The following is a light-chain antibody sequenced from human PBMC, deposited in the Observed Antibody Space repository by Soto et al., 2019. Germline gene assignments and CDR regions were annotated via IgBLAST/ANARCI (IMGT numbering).Light chain of an antibody. V-gene: IGKV3-20*01. Sequence: EIVLTQSPGTLSLSPGERATLSCRASQSVISTYLAWYQQKPGQAPRLLIYGASRRATGIPDRFSGSGSGTDFTLTISRLEPEDFEVYYCQQYRDSLGTFGQGTKVEIK. CDR1: QSVISTY. CDR3: QQYRDSLGT. J-gene: IGKJ1*01. CDR2: GAS.